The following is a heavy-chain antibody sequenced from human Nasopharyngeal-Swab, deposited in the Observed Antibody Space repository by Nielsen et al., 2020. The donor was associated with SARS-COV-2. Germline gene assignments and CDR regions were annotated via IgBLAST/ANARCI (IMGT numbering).Heavy chain of an antibody. Sequence: GESLKISCAASGFTFSRYWMSWVRQAPGKGLEWVANIKQDGSEKYYVDSVKGRFTISRDNAKNSLYLQMNSPRAEDTAVYYCARGMEDITMIVVVNFNHWGQGTLVTVSS. J-gene: IGHJ4*02. CDR2: IKQDGSEK. CDR3: ARGMEDITMIVVVNFNH. V-gene: IGHV3-7*01. CDR1: GFTFSRYW. D-gene: IGHD3-22*01.